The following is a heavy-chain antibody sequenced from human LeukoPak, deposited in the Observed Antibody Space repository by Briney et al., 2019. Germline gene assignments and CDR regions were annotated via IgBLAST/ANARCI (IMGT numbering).Heavy chain of an antibody. V-gene: IGHV4-59*01. J-gene: IGHJ5*02. CDR3: ARDKPPGGKRWFDL. CDR1: GYSISSYY. D-gene: IGHD4-23*01. Sequence: KPSETLSLTCTVSGYSISSYYWSWLRQPPGKGVEGIVYISYSGSTDYNPSLRSRVTISVDTSKNQFSLKLSSVTAADMGVYYCARDKPPGGKRWFDLWGQGTLVTVSS. CDR2: ISYSGST.